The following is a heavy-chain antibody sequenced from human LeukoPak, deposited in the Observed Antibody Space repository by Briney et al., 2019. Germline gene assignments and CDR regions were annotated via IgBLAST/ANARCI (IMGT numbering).Heavy chain of an antibody. CDR2: IYTSGST. Sequence: SQTLSLTCTVSGGSISSGSYYWSWIRQPAGKGLEWIGRIYTSGSTNYNPSLKSRVTISVDTSKNQFSLKLSSVTAADMAVYYCASNSVLSIFDYWGQGTLVTVSS. CDR1: GGSISSGSYY. V-gene: IGHV4-61*02. J-gene: IGHJ4*02. CDR3: ASNSVLSIFDY. D-gene: IGHD2/OR15-2a*01.